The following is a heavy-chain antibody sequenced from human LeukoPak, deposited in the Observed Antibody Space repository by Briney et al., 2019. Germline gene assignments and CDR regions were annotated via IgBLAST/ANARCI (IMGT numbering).Heavy chain of an antibody. CDR2: IDPGDSDT. CDR1: GYSFTSYW. D-gene: IGHD2-2*02. CDR3: ARQYCSSTSCYSEVDY. J-gene: IGHJ4*02. V-gene: IGHV5-51*01. Sequence: GESLKISRKGSGYSFTSYWIGWVRQMPGKGLEWMGIIDPGDSDTRYSPSFQGQVTISADKSISTAYLQWSSLKASDTAMYYCARQYCSSTSCYSEVDYWGQGTLVAVSS.